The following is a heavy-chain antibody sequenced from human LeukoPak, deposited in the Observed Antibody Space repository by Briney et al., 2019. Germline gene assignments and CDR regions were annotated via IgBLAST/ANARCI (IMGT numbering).Heavy chain of an antibody. CDR2: IKEDGSQK. Sequence: PGGSLRLSCAASGFTFSHAWMSWVRQAPGKGLEWVANIKEDGSQKGCVDSARGRFTISRDNDKNSLHLQMNSLRAEDTAVYYCARDRGWNTFDFWGQGILVTVSS. CDR3: ARDRGWNTFDF. J-gene: IGHJ4*02. CDR1: GFTFSHAW. V-gene: IGHV3-7*01. D-gene: IGHD1/OR15-1a*01.